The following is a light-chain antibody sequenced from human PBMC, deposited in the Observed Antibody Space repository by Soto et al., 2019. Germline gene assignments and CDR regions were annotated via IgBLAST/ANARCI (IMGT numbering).Light chain of an antibody. Sequence: QSALTQPPSVSGSPGQSVTISCTGTKKVASYNRVSWYQQTPGTSPKLLIYDVTKRASGFSDRFSGSKSGNTASLTISGLHTDDEGDYYCGLYTIAETVVLGGGTKLTVL. V-gene: IGLV2-18*01. J-gene: IGLJ2*01. CDR3: GLYTIAETVV. CDR2: DVT. CDR1: KKVASYNR.